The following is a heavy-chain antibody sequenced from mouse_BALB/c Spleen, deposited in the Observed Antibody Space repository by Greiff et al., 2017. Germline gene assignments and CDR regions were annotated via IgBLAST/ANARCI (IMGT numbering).Heavy chain of an antibody. D-gene: IGHD2-4*01. CDR2: INPSSGYT. CDR3: AGSAMITTGYFAY. J-gene: IGHJ3*01. V-gene: IGHV1-4*01. Sequence: QVQLQQSGAELARPGASVKMSCKASGYTFTSYTMHWVKQRPGQGLEWIGYINPSSGYTNYNQKFKDKATLTADKSSSTAYMQLSSLTSEDSAVYDCAGSAMITTGYFAYWGQGTLVTVSA. CDR1: GYTFTSYT.